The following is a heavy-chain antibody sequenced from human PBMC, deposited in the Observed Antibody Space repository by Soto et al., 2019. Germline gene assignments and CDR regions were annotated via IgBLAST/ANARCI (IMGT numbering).Heavy chain of an antibody. Sequence: GGSLRLSCVASGIEFSNYAMSWVRQAPGKGLEWVAIISAGGRGKYHADSVKGRFTISRDNSKNTLYLHMTNLRAEDTAVYYCEKDGTWLDVYFDVWGQGTPVTVSS. CDR2: ISAGGRGK. J-gene: IGHJ4*02. CDR3: EKDGTWLDVYFDV. V-gene: IGHV3-23*01. CDR1: GIEFSNYA. D-gene: IGHD3-9*01.